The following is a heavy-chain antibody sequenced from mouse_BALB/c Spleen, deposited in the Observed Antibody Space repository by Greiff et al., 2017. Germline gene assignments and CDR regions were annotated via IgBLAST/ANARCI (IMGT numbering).Heavy chain of an antibody. CDR2: INPSSGYT. D-gene: IGHD2-3*01. CDR3: ARTLDGFYAMDY. J-gene: IGHJ4*01. CDR1: GYTFTSYT. Sequence: QVQLKESAAELARPGASVKMSCKASGYTFTSYTMHWVKQRPGQGLEWIGYINPSSGYTEYNQKFKDKTTLTADKSSSTAYMQLSSLTSEDSAVYDCARTLDGFYAMDYWGQGTSVTVSS. V-gene: IGHV1-4*02.